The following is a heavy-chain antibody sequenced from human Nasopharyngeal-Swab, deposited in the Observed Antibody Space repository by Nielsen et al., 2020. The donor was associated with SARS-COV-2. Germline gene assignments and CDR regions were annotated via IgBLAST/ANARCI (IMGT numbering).Heavy chain of an antibody. CDR3: ARGWDCSGGSCYSGYYYYGMDV. V-gene: IGHV4-34*01. J-gene: IGHJ6*02. CDR1: GGSFSGYY. D-gene: IGHD2-15*01. CDR2: IYYSGST. Sequence: SETLSLTCAVYGGSFSGYYWSWIRQPHGKVLEWIGSIYYSGSTYYNPSLKSQVTMSVDTSKNQFSLKLSSVTAADTAVYYCARGWDCSGGSCYSGYYYYGMDVWGQGTTVTVSS.